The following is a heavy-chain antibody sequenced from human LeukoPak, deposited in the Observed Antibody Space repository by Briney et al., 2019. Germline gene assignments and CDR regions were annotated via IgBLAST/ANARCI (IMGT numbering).Heavy chain of an antibody. D-gene: IGHD1-26*01. J-gene: IGHJ3*02. CDR3: ARYSGSHYAFDI. Sequence: SETLSLTCTVSGGAITGSNYYWVWIRQPPGEGLEWIGNIYYNGKTCYNDSVQSRVTISVDTSKNQFSLKLSSVTAADTALFYCARYSGSHYAFDIWGRGTIDPVSS. V-gene: IGHV4-39*01. CDR2: IYYNGKT. CDR1: GGAITGSNYY.